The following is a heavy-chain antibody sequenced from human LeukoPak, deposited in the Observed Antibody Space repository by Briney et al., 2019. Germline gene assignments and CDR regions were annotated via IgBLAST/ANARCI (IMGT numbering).Heavy chain of an antibody. CDR3: ARDRPPVRGVIFYFDY. D-gene: IGHD3-10*01. Sequence: SVKVSCKASGGTFSSYAISWVRRAPGQGLEWMGRIIPIFGTANYAQKFQGRVTITADKSTSTAYMELSSLRSEDTAVYYCARDRPPVRGVIFYFDYWGQGTLVTVSS. J-gene: IGHJ4*02. CDR1: GGTFSSYA. V-gene: IGHV1-69*06. CDR2: IIPIFGTA.